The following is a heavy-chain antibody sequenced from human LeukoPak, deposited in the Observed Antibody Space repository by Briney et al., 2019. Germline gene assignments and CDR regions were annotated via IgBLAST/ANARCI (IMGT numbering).Heavy chain of an antibody. CDR2: IDPSDSYT. Sequence: GESLRISCKGSGYSFTSYWISWVRQMPGKGLEWMGRIDPSDSYTNYSPSFQGHVTISADKSISTAYLQWSSLKASDTAMYYCASQPVYCSSTSCYPEWGQGTLVTVSS. V-gene: IGHV5-10-1*01. CDR1: GYSFTSYW. D-gene: IGHD2-2*01. CDR3: ASQPVYCSSTSCYPE. J-gene: IGHJ4*02.